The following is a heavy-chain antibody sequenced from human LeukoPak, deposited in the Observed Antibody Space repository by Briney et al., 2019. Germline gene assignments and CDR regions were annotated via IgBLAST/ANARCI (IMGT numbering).Heavy chain of an antibody. D-gene: IGHD5-24*01. Sequence: GGSLRLSCAVSGFTFTNYYMSWVRQAPGKGLEWVANINQVGTETFYVDSVKGRFTISRDNAKNSLYLQMNSLRAEDTAVYYCAKADGSWTYDPWGQGTLVTVSS. CDR2: INQVGTET. J-gene: IGHJ5*02. CDR1: GFTFTNYY. V-gene: IGHV3-7*03. CDR3: AKADGSWTYDP.